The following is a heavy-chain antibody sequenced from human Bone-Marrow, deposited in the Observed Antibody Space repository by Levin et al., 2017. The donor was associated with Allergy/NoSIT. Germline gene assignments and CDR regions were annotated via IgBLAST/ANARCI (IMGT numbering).Heavy chain of an antibody. D-gene: IGHD3-10*01. CDR3: ARVRDLWFGESS. CDR2: IYYSGST. J-gene: IGHJ4*02. V-gene: IGHV4-59*01. Sequence: PSETLSLTCTVSGGSISSYYWSWIRQPPGKGLEWIGYIYYSGSTNYNPSLKSRVTISVDTSKNQFSLKLSSVTAADTAVYYCARVRDLWFGESSWGQGTLVTVSS. CDR1: GGSISSYY.